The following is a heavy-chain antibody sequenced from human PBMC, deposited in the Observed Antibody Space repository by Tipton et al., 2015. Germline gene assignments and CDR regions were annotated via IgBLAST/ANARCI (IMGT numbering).Heavy chain of an antibody. J-gene: IGHJ4*02. V-gene: IGHV3-48*03. CDR2: RSSSGTTK. D-gene: IGHD3-10*01. Sequence: SLRLSCAASGFTVTDYEMNWVRQAPGKGLEWVSYRSSSGTTKKYADSAEGRFTISRDNAKNSVYLQMNSLKSEDTAVYYCATIRGDLGYWGQGTLVTVSS. CDR1: GFTVTDYE. CDR3: ATIRGDLGY.